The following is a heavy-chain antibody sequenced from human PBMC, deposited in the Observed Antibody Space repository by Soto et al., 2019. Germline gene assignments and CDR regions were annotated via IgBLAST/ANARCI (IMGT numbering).Heavy chain of an antibody. CDR1: GFTFSDYY. V-gene: IGHV3-11*06. CDR3: ARRLKVRPNDY. J-gene: IGHJ4*02. D-gene: IGHD2-21*02. CDR2: ISSSSSYT. Sequence: QVQLVESGGGLVKPGGSLRLSCAASGFTFSDYYMSWIRQAPGKGLEWVSYISSSSSYTNYTDSVKGRFTISRDNAKNSLYLQMNSLRAEDTAVYYCARRLKVRPNDYWGQGTLVTVSS.